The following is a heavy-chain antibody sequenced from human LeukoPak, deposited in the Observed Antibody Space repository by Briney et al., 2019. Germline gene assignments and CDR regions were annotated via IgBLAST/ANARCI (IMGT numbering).Heavy chain of an antibody. CDR1: GFTFSSYS. CDR3: ARDLDYNWNDLRSRRASVYFDY. J-gene: IGHJ4*02. V-gene: IGHV3-48*02. CDR2: ISSSSSAI. D-gene: IGHD1-20*01. Sequence: GGSLRLSCAASGFTFSSYSMNWVRQAPGKGLEWVSYISSSSSAIYYADSVKGRFTISRDNAKNSLYLQMNSLRDEDTAVYYCARDLDYNWNDLRSRRASVYFDYWGQGTLVTVSS.